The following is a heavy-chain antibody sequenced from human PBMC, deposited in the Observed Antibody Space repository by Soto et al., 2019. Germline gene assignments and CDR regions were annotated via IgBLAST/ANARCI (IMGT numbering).Heavy chain of an antibody. CDR1: GGSVSNSA. CDR3: GRGSSLTMVEY. D-gene: IGHD6-6*01. CDR2: IIPIFGPA. J-gene: IGHJ4*02. Sequence: QVQLVQSGSEVKKPGSSVRVSRKASGGSVSNSAIIWLRQAPGQGLEWMGGIIPIFGPAIYARKFQGRFTISADESTGTAYMEVNNVRSDDSAVYYCGRGSSLTMVEYWGQGTLVTVSS. V-gene: IGHV1-69*01.